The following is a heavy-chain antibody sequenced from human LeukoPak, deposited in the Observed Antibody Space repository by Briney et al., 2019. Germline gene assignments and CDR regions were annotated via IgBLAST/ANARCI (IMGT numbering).Heavy chain of an antibody. D-gene: IGHD3-10*01. J-gene: IGHJ4*02. CDR3: TTDWLYGSGSRIDY. CDR1: GFTFSNAW. V-gene: IGHV3-15*01. Sequence: GGSLRLSCAASGFTFSNAWMSWVRQAPGKGLEWVGRIKSKTDGGTTDYAAPVKGRFTISRDDSKNTLYLQMNSLKTEDTAVYYCTTDWLYGSGSRIDYWGQGTLVTVSS. CDR2: IKSKTDGGTT.